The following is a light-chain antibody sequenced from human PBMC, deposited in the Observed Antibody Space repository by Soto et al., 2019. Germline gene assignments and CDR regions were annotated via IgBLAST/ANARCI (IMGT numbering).Light chain of an antibody. V-gene: IGKV1-17*01. J-gene: IGKJ1*01. CDR2: DAS. Sequence: DIQMTQSPSSLSASVGDRVTITCRASQGIKSNLGWYQQIPEKAPKRLIYDASSLQSGVPSRFSGSGSGAEFTLTISSLQPEDFAIYYCLQYSSFPWTFGQGTKVEI. CDR1: QGIKSN. CDR3: LQYSSFPWT.